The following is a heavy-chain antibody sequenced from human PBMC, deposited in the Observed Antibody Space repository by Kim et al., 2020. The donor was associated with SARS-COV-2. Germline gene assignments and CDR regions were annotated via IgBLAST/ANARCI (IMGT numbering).Heavy chain of an antibody. CDR3: ARDYLPDRDSSGYYYGY. CDR1: GYTFTSYY. CDR2: INPSGGST. V-gene: IGHV1-46*01. Sequence: ASVKVSCKASGYTFTSYYMHWVRQAPGQGLEWMGIINPSGGSTSYAQKFQGRVTMTRDTSTSTVYMELSSLRSEDTAVYYCARDYLPDRDSSGYYYGYWGQGTLVTVSS. J-gene: IGHJ4*02. D-gene: IGHD3-22*01.